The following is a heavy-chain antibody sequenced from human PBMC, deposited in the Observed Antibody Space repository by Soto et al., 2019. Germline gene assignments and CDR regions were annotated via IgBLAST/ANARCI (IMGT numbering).Heavy chain of an antibody. CDR2: IGPAGDT. V-gene: IGHV3-13*01. D-gene: IGHD6-13*01. Sequence: EVQLVESGGGLVQHGGSLRLSCAASGFTFSSYDMHWVRQPPGKGLEWVSAIGPAGDTYYPGSVQGRFTISRDNAKNSLYLQVNTLRAEDTAIYYCATGGWGSSWYEGGSRIDYWGQGTLVTVSS. J-gene: IGHJ4*02. CDR3: ATGGWGSSWYEGGSRIDY. CDR1: GFTFSSYD.